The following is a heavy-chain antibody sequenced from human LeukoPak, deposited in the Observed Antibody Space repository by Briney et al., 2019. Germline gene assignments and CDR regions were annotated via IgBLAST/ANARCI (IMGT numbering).Heavy chain of an antibody. J-gene: IGHJ4*02. V-gene: IGHV3-48*01. Sequence: GGSLRLSCAASGFTFSSYSMNWVRQAPGKGLEWVSYISSSSSTIYYADSVKDRFTISRDNAKNSLYLQMNSLRAEDTAVYYCARDRYGGNSGEFDYWGQGTLVTVSS. D-gene: IGHD4-23*01. CDR2: ISSSSSTI. CDR1: GFTFSSYS. CDR3: ARDRYGGNSGEFDY.